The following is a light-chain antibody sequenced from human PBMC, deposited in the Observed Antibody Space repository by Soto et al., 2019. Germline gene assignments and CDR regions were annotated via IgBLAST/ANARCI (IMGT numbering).Light chain of an antibody. CDR2: GAS. CDR1: QSVSSN. Sequence: EIVMTQSPVTLWMSPGERATLSCRASQSVSSNLAWYQQKPGQAPRLLIYGASTRATGIPARFIGSGSGTEFTLTISSMKSEDFAVYYCQQYNDWLTFCGGTKVDIK. V-gene: IGKV3-15*01. J-gene: IGKJ4*01. CDR3: QQYNDWLT.